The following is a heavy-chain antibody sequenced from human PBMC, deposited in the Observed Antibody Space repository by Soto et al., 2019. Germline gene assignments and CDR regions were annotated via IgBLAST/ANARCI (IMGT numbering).Heavy chain of an antibody. D-gene: IGHD5-18*01. Sequence: ASETLSLTCAVYGGSFSGYYWSWIRQPPGKGLEWIGEINHSGSTNYNPSLKSRVTISVDTSKNQFSLKLSSVTAADTAVYYCACSYSYGHGYFQHWGQGTLVTVSS. CDR3: ACSYSYGHGYFQH. J-gene: IGHJ1*01. CDR2: INHSGST. V-gene: IGHV4-34*01. CDR1: GGSFSGYY.